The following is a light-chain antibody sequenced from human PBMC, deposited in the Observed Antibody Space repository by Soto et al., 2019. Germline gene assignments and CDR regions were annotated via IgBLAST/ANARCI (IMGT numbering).Light chain of an antibody. CDR1: QSVSSN. V-gene: IGKV3-15*01. Sequence: EIVMTQSPATLSVSPGERATLSCRASQSVSSNLAWYQHKPGQAPRLLIYGASTRATGIPARFSASGSGTDFSLTLSSPQSEDFAVYYCQQYNNWPPKQYTFGQGTKLEVK. CDR3: QQYNNWPPKQYT. CDR2: GAS. J-gene: IGKJ2*01.